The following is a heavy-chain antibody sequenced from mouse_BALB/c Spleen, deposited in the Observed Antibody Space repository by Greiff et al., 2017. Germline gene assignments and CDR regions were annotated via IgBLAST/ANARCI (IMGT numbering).Heavy chain of an antibody. CDR1: GFSLTGYG. V-gene: IGHV2-6-7*01. D-gene: IGHD1-1*01. Sequence: VQRVESGPGLVAPSQSLSITCTVSGFSLTGYGVNWVRQPPGKGLEWLGMIWGDGSTDYNSALKSRLSISKDNSKSQVFLKMNSLQTDDTARYYCARDIYYYGSSSYAMDYWGQGTSVTVSS. J-gene: IGHJ4*01. CDR2: IWGDGST. CDR3: ARDIYYYGSSSYAMDY.